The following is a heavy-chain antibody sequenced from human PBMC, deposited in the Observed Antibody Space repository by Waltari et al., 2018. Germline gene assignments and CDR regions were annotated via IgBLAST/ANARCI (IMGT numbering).Heavy chain of an antibody. CDR1: GYTFTSYD. J-gene: IGHJ6*02. Sequence: QVQLVQAGAEVKKPGTSVKVSCKATGYTFTSYDIHWGRQATGQGLEWMGWMNPNSGNTGYAQKFQGRVTMTRNTSISTAYMELSSLRSEDTAVYYCAKLVGGYGMDVWGQGTTVTVSS. CDR3: AKLVGGYGMDV. V-gene: IGHV1-8*01. CDR2: MNPNSGNT. D-gene: IGHD1-26*01.